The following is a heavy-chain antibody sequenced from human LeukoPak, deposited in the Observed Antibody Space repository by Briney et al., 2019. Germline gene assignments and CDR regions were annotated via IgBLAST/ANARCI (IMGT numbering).Heavy chain of an antibody. V-gene: IGHV3-7*01. Sequence: GGSLRLSCAASGFTFSSYWMSWVRQAPGKGLEWVANIKQDGSEKYYVDSVKGRFTISRDNAKNSLYLQMNSLRAEDTAVYYCASSLLSSGWYGGDYFDYWGQGTLVTVSS. CDR2: IKQDGSEK. CDR1: GFTFSSYW. J-gene: IGHJ4*02. CDR3: ASSLLSSGWYGGDYFDY. D-gene: IGHD6-19*01.